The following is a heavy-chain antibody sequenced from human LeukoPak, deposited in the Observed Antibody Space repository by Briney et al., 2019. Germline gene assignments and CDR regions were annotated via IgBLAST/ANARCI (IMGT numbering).Heavy chain of an antibody. J-gene: IGHJ3*02. Sequence: PSETLSLTCTVSGGSISSGGYYWSWIRQHPGKGLEWIGEINHSGSTNYNPSLKSRVTISVDTSKNQFSLKLSSVTAADTAVYYCARGGGWLQSNNAFDIWGQGTMVTVSS. D-gene: IGHD5-12*01. V-gene: IGHV4-31*03. CDR1: GGSISSGGYY. CDR2: INHSGST. CDR3: ARGGGWLQSNNAFDI.